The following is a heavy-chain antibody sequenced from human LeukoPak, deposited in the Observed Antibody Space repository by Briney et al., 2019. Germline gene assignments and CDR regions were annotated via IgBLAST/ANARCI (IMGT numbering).Heavy chain of an antibody. Sequence: PGGSLRLPCAASGFTFSDHYMDWVRQAPGKGLEWVGRTRNKANSYTTEYAASVKGRFTISRDDSKNSLYLQMNSLKTEDTALYYCARVARPLPDYWGQGTLVTVSS. CDR2: TRNKANSYTT. J-gene: IGHJ4*02. CDR3: ARVARPLPDY. V-gene: IGHV3-72*01. CDR1: GFTFSDHY. D-gene: IGHD1-26*01.